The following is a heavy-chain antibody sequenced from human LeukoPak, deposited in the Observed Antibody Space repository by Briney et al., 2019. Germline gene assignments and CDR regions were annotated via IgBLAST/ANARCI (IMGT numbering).Heavy chain of an antibody. CDR2: ISSSSDYI. J-gene: IGHJ6*02. V-gene: IGHV3-21*01. D-gene: IGHD2-2*01. CDR3: ARSAIHYGMDV. Sequence: PGGSLRLSCAASGVTFNSYTMNWVRQAPGKGLEWVSSISSSSDYIYYADSVKGRFTISRDNTKNSLYLQMNGLRVEDTAVYYCARSAIHYGMDVWGQGTTVTVSS. CDR1: GVTFNSYT.